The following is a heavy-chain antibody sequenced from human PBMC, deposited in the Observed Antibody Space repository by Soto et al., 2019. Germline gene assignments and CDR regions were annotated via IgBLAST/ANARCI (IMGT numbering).Heavy chain of an antibody. J-gene: IGHJ6*02. CDR2: INPNSGGT. V-gene: IGHV1-2*04. Sequence: ASVKVSCKASGYTFTGYYMHWVRQAPGQGLEWMGWINPNSGGTNYAQKFQGWVTMTRDTSISTAYMELSRLRSDDTAVYYCARDLKMRGYYILTGYWSSYYYYGMDVSGQGTTVTVYS. CDR3: ARDLKMRGYYILTGYWSSYYYYGMDV. CDR1: GYTFTGYY. D-gene: IGHD3-9*01.